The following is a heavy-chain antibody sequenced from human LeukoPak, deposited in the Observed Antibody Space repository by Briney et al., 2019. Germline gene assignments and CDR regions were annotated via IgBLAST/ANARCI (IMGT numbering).Heavy chain of an antibody. V-gene: IGHV3-7*02. CDR1: KFTFSSSW. Sequence: GGSLRLSCVASKFTFSSSWMSWVRQAPGKGLEWVANIKRDGSEEYYVDSVKGRFTISRDNAKNSLYLQMNSLRAEDTAVYYCARGHGSGSYLFDYWGQGTLVTVSS. J-gene: IGHJ4*02. CDR2: IKRDGSEE. CDR3: ARGHGSGSYLFDY. D-gene: IGHD3-10*01.